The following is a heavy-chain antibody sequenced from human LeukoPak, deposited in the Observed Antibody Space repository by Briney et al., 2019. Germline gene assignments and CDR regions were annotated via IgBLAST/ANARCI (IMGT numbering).Heavy chain of an antibody. CDR2: IEPNDSYT. CDR3: ARDVRLLRGILATTH. D-gene: IGHD3-10*01. CDR1: GYTSTSYW. Sequence: GASLRISCKSSGYTSTSYWITWGRQMPGKGLEWGGRIEPNDSYTNYSPSFQGHVTISADKSISTAYLQWSSLKASDTAMYYCARDVRLLRGILATTHWGQGTLVTVSS. V-gene: IGHV5-10-1*01. J-gene: IGHJ4*02.